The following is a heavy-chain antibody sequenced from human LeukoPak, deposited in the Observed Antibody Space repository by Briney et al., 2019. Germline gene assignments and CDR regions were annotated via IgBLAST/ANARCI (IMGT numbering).Heavy chain of an antibody. J-gene: IGHJ4*02. CDR3: ARVGGWQLPKFDY. Sequence: GGSLRLSCAGSGFNFNAYAMNWVRQAPGKRLEGISYISSGSSTIYYSDSVRGRFSISRDNAENTVYLEMNSPGDEDTAVYYCARVGGWQLPKFDYWGRGTLVTVSS. V-gene: IGHV3-48*02. CDR1: GFNFNAYA. D-gene: IGHD2-15*01. CDR2: ISSGSSTI.